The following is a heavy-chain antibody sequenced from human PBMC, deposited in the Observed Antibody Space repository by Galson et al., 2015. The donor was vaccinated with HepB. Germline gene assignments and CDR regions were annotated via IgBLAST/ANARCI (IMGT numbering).Heavy chain of an antibody. J-gene: IGHJ6*03. CDR2: IIPIFGTA. D-gene: IGHD3-10*01. Sequence: SVKVSCKASGGTFSSYAISWVRQAPGQGLEWMGGIIPIFGTANYAQKFQGRVTITADESTSTAYMELSSLRSEDTAVYYCARDMFRQRKTTYYYYYMDVWGKGTTVTVSS. CDR3: ARDMFRQRKTTYYYYYMDV. V-gene: IGHV1-69*13. CDR1: GGTFSSYA.